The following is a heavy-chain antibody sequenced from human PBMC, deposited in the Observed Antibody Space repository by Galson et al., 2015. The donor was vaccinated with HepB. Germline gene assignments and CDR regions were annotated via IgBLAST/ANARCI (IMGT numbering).Heavy chain of an antibody. Sequence: ETLSLTCTVSGGSISSSSYYWGWIRQPPGKGLEWIGSIYYSGSTYYNPSLKSRVTISVDTSKNQFSLKLSSVTAADTAVYYCARQPPIGTFGGVIADNWFDPWGQGTLVTVSS. CDR2: IYYSGST. J-gene: IGHJ5*02. CDR3: ARQPPIGTFGGVIADNWFDP. V-gene: IGHV4-39*01. CDR1: GGSISSSSYY. D-gene: IGHD3-16*02.